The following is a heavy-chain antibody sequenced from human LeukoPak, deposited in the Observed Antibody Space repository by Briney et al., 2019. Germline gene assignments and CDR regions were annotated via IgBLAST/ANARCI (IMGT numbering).Heavy chain of an antibody. CDR3: ARHSPGRGGDY. V-gene: IGHV4-39*01. CDR2: TSYREST. Sequence: SQTMSLTCTVSGGSISSSSYYWGWIRQPPGKGLEWIGNTSYRESTYYNPSLKSRVTISVDTSKNQFSLKLSSVTAADTAVYYCARHSPGRGGDYWGQGTLVTVSS. J-gene: IGHJ4*02. D-gene: IGHD1-14*01. CDR1: GGSISSSSYY.